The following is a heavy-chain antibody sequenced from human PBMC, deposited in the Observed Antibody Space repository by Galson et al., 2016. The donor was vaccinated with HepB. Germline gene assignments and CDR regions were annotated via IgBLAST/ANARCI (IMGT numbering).Heavy chain of an antibody. CDR2: LYSGGTT. Sequence: SLRLSCAASGFGVSSNYMSWVRQAPGKGLEWLSVLYSGGTTFYAGSVGGRFTISRDNSQNTLYLQMNSLRAEDTAVYFCARGGKWQLGSLYFDSWGQGTLVTVSS. V-gene: IGHV3-53*01. J-gene: IGHJ4*02. CDR1: GFGVSSNY. D-gene: IGHD3-16*01. CDR3: ARGGKWQLGSLYFDS.